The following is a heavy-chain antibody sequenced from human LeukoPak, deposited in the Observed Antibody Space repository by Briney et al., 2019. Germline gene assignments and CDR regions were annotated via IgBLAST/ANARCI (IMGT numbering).Heavy chain of an antibody. CDR2: ISSSSSYI. CDR3: ARDVSSIQKGYYYMDV. J-gene: IGHJ6*03. CDR1: GFTFSSYS. Sequence: SGGSLRLFCAASGFTFSSYSMNWVRQAPGKGLEWVSSISSSSSYIYYADSVKGRFTISRDNAKNSLYLQMNSLRAEDTAVYYCARDVSSIQKGYYYMDVWGKGTTVTVSS. D-gene: IGHD6-13*01. V-gene: IGHV3-21*06.